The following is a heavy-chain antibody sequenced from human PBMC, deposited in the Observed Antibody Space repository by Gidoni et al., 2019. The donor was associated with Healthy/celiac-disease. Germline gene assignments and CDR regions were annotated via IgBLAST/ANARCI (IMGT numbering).Heavy chain of an antibody. D-gene: IGHD6-19*01. V-gene: IGHV3-11*06. CDR3: ARGPRLGPLYYYGMDV. J-gene: IGHJ6*02. Sequence: QVQLVESGGGMVKPGWSLRLSCAASGFTFSDYYMSWIRQAPGKGLGWVSYISSSSSYTNYADSVKGRFTISRDNAKNSLYLQMNSLRAEDTAVYYCARGPRLGPLYYYGMDVWGQGTTVTVSS. CDR2: ISSSSSYT. CDR1: GFTFSDYY.